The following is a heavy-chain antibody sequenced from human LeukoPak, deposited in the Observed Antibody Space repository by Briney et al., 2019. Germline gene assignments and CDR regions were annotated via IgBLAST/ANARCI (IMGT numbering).Heavy chain of an antibody. J-gene: IGHJ4*02. CDR1: GFNFSTHG. Sequence: PGGSLRLSCAASGFNFSTHGMHWVRQAPGKGLEWVAVISYDGSNKYYADSVKGRFTISRDNSKNTLYLQMNSLRAEDTAVYYCARDSREKYYDILTGYYSYWGQGTLVTVSS. CDR3: ARDSREKYYDILTGYYSY. D-gene: IGHD3-9*01. CDR2: ISYDGSNK. V-gene: IGHV3-30*19.